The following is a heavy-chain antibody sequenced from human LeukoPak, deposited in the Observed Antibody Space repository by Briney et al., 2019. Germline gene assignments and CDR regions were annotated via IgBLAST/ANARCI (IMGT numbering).Heavy chain of an antibody. CDR3: ARGGGYCSGGSCYANYDY. V-gene: IGHV4-59*01. J-gene: IGHJ4*02. CDR2: IYYSGST. Sequence: SETLSLTCTVSGGSISSYYWSWIRQPPGKGLEWIGYIYYSGSTNYNPSLKSRVTISVDTSKNQFSLKLSSVTAADTAVYHCARGGGYCSGGSCYANYDYWGQGTLVTVSS. D-gene: IGHD2-15*01. CDR1: GGSISSYY.